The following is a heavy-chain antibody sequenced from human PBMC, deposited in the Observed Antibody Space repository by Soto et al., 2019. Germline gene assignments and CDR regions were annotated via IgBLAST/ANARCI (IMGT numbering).Heavy chain of an antibody. CDR2: ISYDGSNK. Sequence: GGSLRLSCAASGFTFSSYGMHWVRQAPGKGLEWVAVISYDGSNKYYADSVMGRFTISRDNAKNSLSLQMNSLRAEDTAVYYCARVGSDYSHSGVIDYWGQGALVTVSS. CDR3: ARVGSDYSHSGVIDY. CDR1: GFTFSSYG. V-gene: IGHV3-30*03. D-gene: IGHD1-26*01. J-gene: IGHJ4*02.